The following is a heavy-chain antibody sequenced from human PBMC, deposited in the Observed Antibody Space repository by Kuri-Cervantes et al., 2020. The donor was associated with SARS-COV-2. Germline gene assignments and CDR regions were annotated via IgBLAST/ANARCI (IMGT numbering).Heavy chain of an antibody. CDR3: SGRVDFSSVDY. CDR2: IYTSGST. Sequence: GSLRLSCTVSGGSISSYYWSWIRQPAGKGLEWIGRIYTSGSTNYNPSLKSRVTMSVDTSKNQFSLKLSSVTAADTAVYYCSGRVDFSSVDYWGQGTLVTVSS. D-gene: IGHD3/OR15-3a*01. V-gene: IGHV4-4*07. J-gene: IGHJ4*02. CDR1: GGSISSYY.